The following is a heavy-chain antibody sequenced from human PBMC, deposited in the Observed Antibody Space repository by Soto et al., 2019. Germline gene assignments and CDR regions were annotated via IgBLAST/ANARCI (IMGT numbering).Heavy chain of an antibody. Sequence: GESLKISCEGSGYSFSSYWIAWVRQMPGKGLEWIGIIYPGDSDTRYSPSFRGQVTISADKSISTAYLQWSSLKASDTAMYYCARRAAMASPYVLDVWGQGTTVTVSS. CDR1: GYSFSSYW. CDR2: IYPGDSDT. CDR3: ARRAAMASPYVLDV. V-gene: IGHV5-51*01. J-gene: IGHJ6*02. D-gene: IGHD5-18*01.